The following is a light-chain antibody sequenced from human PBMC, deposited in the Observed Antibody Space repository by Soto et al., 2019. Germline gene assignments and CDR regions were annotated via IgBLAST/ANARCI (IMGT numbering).Light chain of an antibody. CDR2: EVS. CDR3: SSYTSSSTPYV. Sequence: QSALTQPASVSGSPGQSITISCTGTSNDISEYASVSWYQQHPGKAPKLMIYEVSNRPSGVSNRFSGSKSGNTASLTISGLQAEDEADYYCSSYTSSSTPYVFGTGTKVTVL. CDR1: SNDISEYAS. V-gene: IGLV2-14*01. J-gene: IGLJ1*01.